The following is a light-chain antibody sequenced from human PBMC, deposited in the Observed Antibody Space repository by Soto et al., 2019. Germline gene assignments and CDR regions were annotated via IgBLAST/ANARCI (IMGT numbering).Light chain of an antibody. J-gene: IGKJ1*01. CDR3: LQAYGDSWT. CDR2: AAS. Sequence: QMTQSPSSLSASVGEKIIITCRASRDVGSDVSWYQQKPGQAPKLLIYAASNLYTGVPSRFSGSRSGTEFTLTISSLQPEDFASYYCLQAYGDSWTFGQGTKAAIK. V-gene: IGKV1-6*01. CDR1: RDVGSD.